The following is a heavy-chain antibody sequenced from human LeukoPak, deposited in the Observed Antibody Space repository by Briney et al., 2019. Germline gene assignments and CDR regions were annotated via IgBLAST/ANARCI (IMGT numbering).Heavy chain of an antibody. V-gene: IGHV1-69*06. J-gene: IGHJ4*02. CDR2: IIPIFGTA. CDR3: AREGAPWIQLGNLDY. CDR1: GGTFSSYA. Sequence: PVKVSCKASGGTFSSYAISWVRQAPGQGLEWMGGIIPIFGTANYAQKFQGRVTITADKSTSTAYMELSSLRSEDTAVYYCAREGAPWIQLGNLDYWGQGTLVTVSS. D-gene: IGHD5-18*01.